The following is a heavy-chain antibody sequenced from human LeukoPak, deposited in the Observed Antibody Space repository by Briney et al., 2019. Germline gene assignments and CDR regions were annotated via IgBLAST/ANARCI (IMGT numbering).Heavy chain of an antibody. D-gene: IGHD5/OR15-5a*01. V-gene: IGHV3-21*01. J-gene: IGHJ4*02. CDR2: IDPSSTYI. CDR1: GFTFRSYS. CDR3: ARESTRERPGC. Sequence: PGGSLRLSCAASGFTFRSYSMNWVRQAPGKGLEWVSAIDPSSTYIYYADSVKGRFTISRDNAENSLYLQMNSLRVEDTAVYYCARESTRERPGCWGQGTLVIVSS.